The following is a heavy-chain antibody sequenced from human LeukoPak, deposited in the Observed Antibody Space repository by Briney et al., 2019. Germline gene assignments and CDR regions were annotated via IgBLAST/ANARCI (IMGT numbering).Heavy chain of an antibody. J-gene: IGHJ6*02. CDR3: ARDGGGIVVVPAARRAYYYYGMDV. D-gene: IGHD2-2*01. CDR2: IEQDGSEK. Sequence: ETLSLTCTVSGGSISSSSYYWGWVRQPPGKGLEWVANIEQDGSEKYYVDSVKGRFTISRDNAKNSLYLQMNSLRAEDTAVYYCARDGGGIVVVPAARRAYYYYGMDVWGQGTTVTASS. V-gene: IGHV3-7*01. CDR1: GGSISSSSYY.